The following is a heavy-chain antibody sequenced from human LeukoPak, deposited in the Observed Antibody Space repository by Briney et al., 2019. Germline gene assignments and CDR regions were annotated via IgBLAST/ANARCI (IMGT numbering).Heavy chain of an antibody. Sequence: GRSLRLSCAASGFTFSSYGMHWVRQAPGKGLEWVAVIWYDGSNKYYADSVKGRFTISRDNSKNTLYLQMNSLRAEDTAVYYCARKDTTIFGVAYYYGMDVWGQGTTVTVSS. CDR2: IWYDGSNK. V-gene: IGHV3-33*01. CDR1: GFTFSSYG. CDR3: ARKDTTIFGVAYYYGMDV. J-gene: IGHJ6*02. D-gene: IGHD3-3*01.